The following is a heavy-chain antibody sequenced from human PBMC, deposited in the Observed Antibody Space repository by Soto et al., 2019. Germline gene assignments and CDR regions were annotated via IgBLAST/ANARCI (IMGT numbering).Heavy chain of an antibody. D-gene: IGHD4-4*01. Sequence: EVQLVESGGGLVKPGGSLRLSFAASGITFSKAWMNWVRQSPGKGLEWVGRIKSKSDGGTTDYAAPVKGRFTISRDDSKNTLCLQMNSLKTEDTAVYYCTTNFYSDYGMDVWGQGTTVTVSS. V-gene: IGHV3-15*01. CDR3: TTNFYSDYGMDV. CDR2: IKSKSDGGTT. J-gene: IGHJ6*02. CDR1: GITFSKAW.